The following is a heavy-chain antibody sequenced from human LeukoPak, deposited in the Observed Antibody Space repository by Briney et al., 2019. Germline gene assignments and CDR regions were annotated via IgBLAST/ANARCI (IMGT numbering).Heavy chain of an antibody. Sequence: ASVKVSCKASGYTFTSYYMHWVRQAPGQGLEWMGIISPSGGSTNYAQKLQGRVTMTTDTSTSTAYMELRSLRSDDTAVYYCARDREYSSGWVDAFDIWGQGTMVTVSS. CDR3: ARDREYSSGWVDAFDI. CDR2: ISPSGGST. D-gene: IGHD6-19*01. V-gene: IGHV1-46*01. J-gene: IGHJ3*02. CDR1: GYTFTSYY.